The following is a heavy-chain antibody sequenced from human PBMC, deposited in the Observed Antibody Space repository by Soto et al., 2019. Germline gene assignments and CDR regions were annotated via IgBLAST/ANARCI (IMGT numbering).Heavy chain of an antibody. CDR1: GASISSGSYY. CDR2: IYHSRNT. J-gene: IGHJ6*02. CDR3: ARGKVQQGYYGEIYYYYELDV. V-gene: IGHV4-31*01. D-gene: IGHD3-22*01. Sequence: PSENLSLTCTVSGASISSGSYYWSWIRQLPGKGLEWIGNIYHSRNTYNNPSLKSPVSMSVDTSQNQLSLKLSSVTAADTAVYFCARGKVQQGYYGEIYYYYELDVWGQATSVSVSS.